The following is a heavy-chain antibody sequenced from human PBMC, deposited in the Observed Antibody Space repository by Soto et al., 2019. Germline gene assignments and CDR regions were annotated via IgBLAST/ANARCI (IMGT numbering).Heavy chain of an antibody. CDR3: AKVGYDAFDI. V-gene: IGHV3-30*18. CDR1: GFTFSSYG. D-gene: IGHD6-13*01. J-gene: IGHJ3*02. Sequence: QVQLVESGGGVVQPGRSLRLSCAASGFTFSSYGMHWVRQAPGKGLEWVAVISYDGSNKYYADSVKGRFTISRDNSKNTLYLQMNSLRAEDTAVYYCAKVGYDAFDIWGQGTMVTVSS. CDR2: ISYDGSNK.